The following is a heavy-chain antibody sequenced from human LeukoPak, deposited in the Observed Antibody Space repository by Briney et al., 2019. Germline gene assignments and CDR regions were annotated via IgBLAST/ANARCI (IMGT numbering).Heavy chain of an antibody. CDR2: IRYDGSNK. Sequence: PGGSLRPSCAASGFTFSSYGMHWVRQAPGKGLEWVAFIRYDGSNKYYADSVKGRFTISRDNSKNTLYLQMNSLRAEDTAVYYCAKESAGRSYPYYFDYWGQGTLVTVSS. CDR1: GFTFSSYG. V-gene: IGHV3-30*02. D-gene: IGHD3-16*01. CDR3: AKESAGRSYPYYFDY. J-gene: IGHJ4*02.